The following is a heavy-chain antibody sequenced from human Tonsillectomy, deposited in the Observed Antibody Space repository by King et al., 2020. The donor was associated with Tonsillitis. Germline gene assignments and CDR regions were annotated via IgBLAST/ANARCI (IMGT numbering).Heavy chain of an antibody. CDR2: ISYDGSNK. CDR1: GFTFSSYG. J-gene: IGHJ6*02. CDR3: AKETYYGSSYYSYYGMDV. Sequence: VQLVESGGGVVQPGRSLRLSCAASGFTFSSYGMHWVRQAPGKGLEWVAVISYDGSNKYYADSVKGRFTLSRDNSKNTLYLQMNSLRAEDTAVYYCAKETYYGSSYYSYYGMDVWGQGTTVTVSS. V-gene: IGHV3-30*18. D-gene: IGHD3-10*01.